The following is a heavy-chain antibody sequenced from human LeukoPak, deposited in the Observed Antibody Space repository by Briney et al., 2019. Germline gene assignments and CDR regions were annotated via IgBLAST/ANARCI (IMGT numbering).Heavy chain of an antibody. V-gene: IGHV1-69*04. Sequence: SVKVSCKASGYTFTGYYMHWVRQAPGQGLEWMGRIIPILGIANYAQKFQGRVTITADKSTSTAYMELSSLRSEDTAVYYCARDLRTVTTFYDYWGQGTLVTVSS. CDR2: IIPILGIA. CDR1: GYTFTGYY. J-gene: IGHJ4*02. D-gene: IGHD4-17*01. CDR3: ARDLRTVTTFYDY.